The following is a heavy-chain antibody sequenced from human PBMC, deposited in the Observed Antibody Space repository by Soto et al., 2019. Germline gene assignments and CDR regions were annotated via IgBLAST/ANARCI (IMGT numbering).Heavy chain of an antibody. V-gene: IGHV3-33*01. CDR2: IWYDGSNK. CDR1: GFTFSSYG. CDR3: ARLYGDYTIDY. J-gene: IGHJ4*02. Sequence: GGSLRLSCAASGFTFSSYGMHWVRQAPGKGLEWVAVIWYDGSNKYYADSVKGRFTISRDNSKNTLYLQMNSLRAEDTAVYYCARLYGDYTIDYWGQGTLVTVSS. D-gene: IGHD4-17*01.